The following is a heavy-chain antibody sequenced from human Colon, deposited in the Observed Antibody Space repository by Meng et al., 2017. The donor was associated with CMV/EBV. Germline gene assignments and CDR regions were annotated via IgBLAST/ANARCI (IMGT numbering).Heavy chain of an antibody. V-gene: IGHV4-4*07. J-gene: IGHJ4*02. D-gene: IGHD3-10*01. CDR1: GASITSYY. CDR3: ARDSNLSGLAY. Sequence: QLRESAPVLVQPSETLSLTCTVSGASITSYYWSWIRQPAGKGLEWIGRVYISGNTNYNPSLKSRVTMSIDTSKNQLSLNIRSVTAADTAVYYCARDSNLSGLAYWGQGTLVTVSS. CDR2: VYISGNT.